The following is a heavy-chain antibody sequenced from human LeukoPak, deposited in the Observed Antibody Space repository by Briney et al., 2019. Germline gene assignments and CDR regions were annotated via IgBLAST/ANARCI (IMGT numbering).Heavy chain of an antibody. V-gene: IGHV4-31*03. CDR3: ASYQSSVRTAFDI. Sequence: SETLSLTCTVSGGSIKSGGYYWSWIRQYPGKGLEFIGYIYYSGTTYYNPSLQSRVVISVDTSKNQFSLKLSSVTAADTAVHYCASYQSSVRTAFDIWGQGTMVTVSS. CDR2: IYYSGTT. D-gene: IGHD3-22*01. J-gene: IGHJ3*02. CDR1: GGSIKSGGYY.